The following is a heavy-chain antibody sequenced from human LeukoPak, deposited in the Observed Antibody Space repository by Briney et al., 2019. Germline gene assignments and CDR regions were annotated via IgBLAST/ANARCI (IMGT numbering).Heavy chain of an antibody. CDR3: ARGGAARLHFQN. J-gene: IGHJ1*01. CDR2: IYYSGST. CDR1: GGCISNSNYY. Sequence: SETLSLTCTVSGGCISNSNYYWGWIRQPPGKGLEWIGNIYYSGSTYYNASLKSRVTISVDTSKNQFSLRLSSVTASDTAVYYCARGGAARLHFQNWGQGTLVTVSS. V-gene: IGHV4-39*01. D-gene: IGHD6-6*01.